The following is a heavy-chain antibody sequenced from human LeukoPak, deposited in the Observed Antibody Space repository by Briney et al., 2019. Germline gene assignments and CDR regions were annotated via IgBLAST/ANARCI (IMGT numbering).Heavy chain of an antibody. D-gene: IGHD6-13*01. J-gene: IGHJ4*02. V-gene: IGHV7-4-1*02. CDR1: GYTFSSYA. Sequence: ASVKVSCKASGYTFSSYAMNWVRQAPGQGLEWMGLINTNTGNPTYAQGFTGRFVFSLDTSVSTAYLQISSLKAEDTAVYYCARVGPSDPYSSSWYSDFDYWGQGTLVTVSS. CDR2: INTNTGNP. CDR3: ARVGPSDPYSSSWYSDFDY.